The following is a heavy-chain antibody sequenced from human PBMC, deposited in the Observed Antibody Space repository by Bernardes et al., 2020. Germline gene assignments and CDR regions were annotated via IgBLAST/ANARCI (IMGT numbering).Heavy chain of an antibody. CDR2: IRGSGGGT. CDR3: AKYYYDSSGSYPYFDY. J-gene: IGHJ4*02. Sequence: VGSLRLSCAASGFTFSTYGMSWVRQAPGKGLEWVSAIRGSGGGTYYADSVKGRFTISRDNSKNTLYLQMNSLRAEDTAIYYCAKYYYDSSGSYPYFDYWGQGTLVTVSS. CDR1: GFTFSTYG. D-gene: IGHD3-22*01. V-gene: IGHV3-23*01.